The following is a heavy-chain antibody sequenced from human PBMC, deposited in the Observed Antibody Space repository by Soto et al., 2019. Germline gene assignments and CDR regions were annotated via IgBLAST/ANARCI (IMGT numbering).Heavy chain of an antibody. CDR2: ISYDGSNK. V-gene: IGHV3-30-3*01. Sequence: QVQLVESGGGVVQPGRSLRLPCAASGFTFSSYAMHWVRQAPGKGLEWVAVISYDGSNKYYADSVKGRFTISRDKSKNSLYLQMNSLRAEDTAVYYCAREGGGRFGELYYYYGMDVWGQGTTVTVSS. J-gene: IGHJ6*02. CDR3: AREGGGRFGELYYYYGMDV. D-gene: IGHD3-10*01. CDR1: GFTFSSYA.